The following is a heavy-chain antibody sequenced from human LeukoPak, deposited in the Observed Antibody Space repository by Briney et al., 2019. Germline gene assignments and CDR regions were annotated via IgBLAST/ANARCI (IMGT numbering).Heavy chain of an antibody. D-gene: IGHD3-22*01. Sequence: GGSLRLSCAASGYTFTSYGISWVRQAPGQGLEWMGWISAYNGNTNYAQKLQGRVTMTTDTSTSTAYMELRSLRSDDTAVYYCARIKPGYYDSSGYGFDYWGQGTLVTVSS. CDR3: ARIKPGYYDSSGYGFDY. CDR2: ISAYNGNT. V-gene: IGHV1-18*01. J-gene: IGHJ4*02. CDR1: GYTFTSYG.